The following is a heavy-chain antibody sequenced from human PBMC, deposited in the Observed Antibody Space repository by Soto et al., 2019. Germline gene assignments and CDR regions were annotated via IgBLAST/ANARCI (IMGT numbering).Heavy chain of an antibody. CDR1: GYGFTIYG. Sequence: WASVKVSCKASGYGFTIYGLSWVRQAPGQGLEWMAWISPYNGNANYAQKFQDRVSMTTDTSTSTAYMELRSLRSDDTAVYYCARDLGFSSSKALDFWGQGTLVTVSS. J-gene: IGHJ4*02. CDR3: ARDLGFSSSKALDF. CDR2: ISPYNGNA. V-gene: IGHV1-18*01. D-gene: IGHD6-6*01.